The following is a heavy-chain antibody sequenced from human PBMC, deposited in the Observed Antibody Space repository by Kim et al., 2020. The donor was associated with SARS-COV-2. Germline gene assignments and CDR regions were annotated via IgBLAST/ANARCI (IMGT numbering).Heavy chain of an antibody. CDR2: INHSGST. V-gene: IGHV4-34*01. CDR3: ARGGEEYSSSGLFFDY. D-gene: IGHD6-6*01. Sequence: SETLSLTCAVYGGSFSGYYWSWIRQPPGKGLEWIGEINHSGSTNYNPSLKSRVTISVDTSKNQFSLKLSSVTAADTAVYYCARGGEEYSSSGLFFDYWG. CDR1: GGSFSGYY. J-gene: IGHJ4*01.